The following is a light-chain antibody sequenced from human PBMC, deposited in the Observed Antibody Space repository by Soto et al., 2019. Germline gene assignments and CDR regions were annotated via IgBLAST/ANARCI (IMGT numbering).Light chain of an antibody. J-gene: IGKJ3*01. CDR3: QQYGDSPFT. V-gene: IGKV3-20*01. Sequence: EIVLTQSPGTLSLSPGERATLSCRASQSVSSSYLAWYQQKPGQAPRLLIYGASSRATGTPDRFSGSGSGTDFTLTISRLEPEDFAVYYCQQYGDSPFTFGPGTKVDIK. CDR2: GAS. CDR1: QSVSSSY.